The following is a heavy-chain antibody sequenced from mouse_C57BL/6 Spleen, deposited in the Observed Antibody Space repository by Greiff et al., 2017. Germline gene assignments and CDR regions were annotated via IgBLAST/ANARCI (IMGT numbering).Heavy chain of an antibody. J-gene: IGHJ2*01. CDR1: GYTFTSYW. V-gene: IGHV1-59*01. Sequence: QVQLQQPGAELVRPGTSVKLSCKASGYTFTSYWMHWVKQRPGQGLEWIGVIDPSDSYTNYNQKFKGKATLTVDTSSSTAYMQLSSLTSEDSAVYYCARTGANWGGGDDWGQGTTLTVSS. CDR3: ARTGANWGGGDD. CDR2: IDPSDSYT. D-gene: IGHD4-1*01.